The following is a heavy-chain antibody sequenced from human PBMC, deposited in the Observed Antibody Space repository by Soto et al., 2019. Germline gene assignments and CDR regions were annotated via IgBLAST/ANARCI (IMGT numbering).Heavy chain of an antibody. CDR1: GFTFSSYG. D-gene: IGHD6-19*01. V-gene: IGHV3-30*18. J-gene: IGHJ4*02. CDR3: AKELLSGWPSFDY. CDR2: ISYDGSNK. Sequence: PGGSLRLSCAASGFTFSSYGMHWVRQAPGKGLEWVAVISYDGSNKYYADSVKGRFTISRDNSKNTLYLQMNSLRAEDMAVYYCAKELLSGWPSFDYWGQGTLVTVSS.